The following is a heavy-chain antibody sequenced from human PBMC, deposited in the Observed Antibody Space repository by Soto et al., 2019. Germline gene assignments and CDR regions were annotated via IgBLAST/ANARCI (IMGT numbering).Heavy chain of an antibody. CDR3: ARDFAAAGTPTYFDY. D-gene: IGHD6-13*01. CDR2: IYYSGST. Sequence: PSETLSLTCTVSGGSISSGDYYWSWIRQPPGKGLEWIGYIYYSGSTYYNPSLKSRVTISVDTSKNQFSLKLSSVTAADTAVYYCARDFAAAGTPTYFDYWGQGTLVTVSS. CDR1: GGSISSGDYY. V-gene: IGHV4-30-4*01. J-gene: IGHJ4*02.